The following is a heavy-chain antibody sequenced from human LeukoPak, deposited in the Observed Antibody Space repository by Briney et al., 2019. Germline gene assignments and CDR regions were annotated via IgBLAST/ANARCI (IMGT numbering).Heavy chain of an antibody. CDR3: ARRSSIGSPLFDY. CDR1: GYDFSNYW. J-gene: IGHJ4*02. CDR2: IYPDDSDT. Sequence: GESLKISCKGFGYDFSNYWIGWVRLMPGKGLEWMGIIYPDDSDTRYSPSFEGQVTVSAAKSISTAYLQWSSLKTSDTAMYYCARRSSIGSPLFDYWGQGTLVTVSS. V-gene: IGHV5-51*01. D-gene: IGHD5/OR15-5a*01.